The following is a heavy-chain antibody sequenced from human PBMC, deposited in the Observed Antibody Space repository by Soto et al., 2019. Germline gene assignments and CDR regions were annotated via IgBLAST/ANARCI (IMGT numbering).Heavy chain of an antibody. CDR3: AKDQGDRYNPWFHY. V-gene: IGHV3-23*01. J-gene: IGHJ4*02. D-gene: IGHD1-1*01. CDR2: INPSGGFK. CDR1: GFTFNNYA. Sequence: GSLRLSCAASGFTFNNYAMNWVRQAPGKGLEWVAAINPSGGFKYYADSVKGRFTVSRDNSKTTMYLQMNTLRADDTAVYFCAKDQGDRYNPWFHYWGQGTLVTVSS.